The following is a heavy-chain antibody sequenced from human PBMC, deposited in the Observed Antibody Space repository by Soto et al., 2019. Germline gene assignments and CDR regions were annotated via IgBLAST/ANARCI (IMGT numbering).Heavy chain of an antibody. Sequence: PGGFLRLSCAASGFTVSNNHMTWVRQAAGKGLELVSFVHGGGSTSYADSVKGRFTISRDNSKNTLYLQMDSLRAEDTAIYYCAGRLTTAASLDYWGRGTLVTVSS. CDR3: AGRLTTAASLDY. D-gene: IGHD3-16*01. J-gene: IGHJ4*02. V-gene: IGHV3-53*01. CDR2: VHGGGST. CDR1: GFTVSNNH.